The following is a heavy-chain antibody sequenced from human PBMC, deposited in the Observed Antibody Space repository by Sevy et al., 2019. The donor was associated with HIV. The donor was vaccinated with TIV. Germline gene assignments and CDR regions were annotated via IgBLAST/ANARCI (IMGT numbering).Heavy chain of an antibody. CDR2: ITSSGSSI. D-gene: IGHD3-22*01. CDR1: GFTFCNYE. CDR3: ARNGGAYDTGFDP. V-gene: IGHV3-48*03. Sequence: GGSLRLSCAASGFTFCNYEMNWVRQAPGKGLEWVSHITSSGSSIYYADSVKGRFTISRDNAKNSLYLQMNSLRVEDTAVYYCARNGGAYDTGFDPWGQGTLVTVSS. J-gene: IGHJ5*02.